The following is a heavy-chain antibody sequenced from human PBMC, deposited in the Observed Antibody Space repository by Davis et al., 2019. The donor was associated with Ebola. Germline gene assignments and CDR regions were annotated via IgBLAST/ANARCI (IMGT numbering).Heavy chain of an antibody. CDR1: GGTFSSYA. J-gene: IGHJ4*02. V-gene: IGHV1-18*01. D-gene: IGHD4-17*01. CDR2: ISAYNGNT. CDR3: ARGDYGDYVGISDY. Sequence: AASVKVSCKASGGTFSSYAISWVRQAPGQGIEWMGWISAYNGNTNYAQKLQGRVTITTDTSTSTAYMELRSLRSDDTAVYYCARGDYGDYVGISDYWGQGTLVTVSS.